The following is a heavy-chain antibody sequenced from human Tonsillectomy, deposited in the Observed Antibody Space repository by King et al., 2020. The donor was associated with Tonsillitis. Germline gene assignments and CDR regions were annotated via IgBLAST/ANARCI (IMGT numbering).Heavy chain of an antibody. J-gene: IGHJ4*02. CDR2: IDFRGST. CDR3: AAFLRFVQFYWVYFEY. Sequence: QLQESGPGLVRPSETLSLTCNVSGVSFSSDDYYWGWVRQSPGKGLEWIGSIDFRGSTKYKPSLKSRVTISAEMSKNQFSLRLTSVTATDTAVYYCAAFLRFVQFYWVYFEYWGRGTLVTVSS. CDR1: GVSFSSDDYY. D-gene: IGHD3-3*01. V-gene: IGHV4-39*01.